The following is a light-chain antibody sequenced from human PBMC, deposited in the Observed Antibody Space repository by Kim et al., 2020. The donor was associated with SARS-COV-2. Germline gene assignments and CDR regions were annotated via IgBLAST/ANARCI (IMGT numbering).Light chain of an antibody. CDR3: QAWDSTTEA. Sequence: SVSQGQTVSITCSGDKLGDKYVAWYQQKPGQSPVMVIYQDNKRPSGIPERFSGSNSGNTATLTLSGTQAVDEGDYYCQAWDSTTEAFGAGTKVTVL. CDR2: QDN. CDR1: KLGDKY. J-gene: IGLJ1*01. V-gene: IGLV3-1*01.